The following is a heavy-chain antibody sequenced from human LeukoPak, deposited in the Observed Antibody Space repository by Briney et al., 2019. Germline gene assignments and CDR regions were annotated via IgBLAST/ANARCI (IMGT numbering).Heavy chain of an antibody. CDR2: IYYTGST. J-gene: IGHJ5*02. D-gene: IGHD3-22*01. CDR3: ARVGDSSGYYLDWFDP. CDR1: GDSISDSDYC. V-gene: IGHV4-39*07. Sequence: SETLSLPCTVSGDSISDSDYCWGWIRQPPGKGLEWIGSIYYTGSTYYNPSLKSRLTISVDTSNNQFSLKLNSVTAADTAVYYCARVGDSSGYYLDWFDPWGQGTLVTVSS.